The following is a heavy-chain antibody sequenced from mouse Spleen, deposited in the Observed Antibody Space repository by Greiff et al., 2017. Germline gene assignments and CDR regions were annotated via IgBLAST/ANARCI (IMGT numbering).Heavy chain of an antibody. V-gene: IGHV1-81*01. Sequence: VQLQQSGAELARPGASVKLSCKASGYTFTSYGISWVKQRTGQGLEWIGEIYPRSGNTYYNEKFKGKATLTADKSSSTAYMELRSLTSEDSAVYFCARDGVWGAGTTVTVSS. J-gene: IGHJ1*01. CDR3: ARDGV. CDR1: GYTFTSYG. CDR2: IYPRSGNT.